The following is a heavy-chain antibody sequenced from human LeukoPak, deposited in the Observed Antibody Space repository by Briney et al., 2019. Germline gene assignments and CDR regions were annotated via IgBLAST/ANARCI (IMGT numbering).Heavy chain of an antibody. Sequence: SETLSLTCTVSGGSMRSYYWSWIRQPPGKGLECLGYIFYSGSTNYNPSLKSRVTISVDTSKNQFSLKLSSVTAADTAVYYCARHVWDYYDSSGYSPFDYWGQGTLVTVSS. J-gene: IGHJ4*02. CDR2: IFYSGST. CDR3: ARHVWDYYDSSGYSPFDY. D-gene: IGHD3-22*01. V-gene: IGHV4-59*08. CDR1: GGSMRSYY.